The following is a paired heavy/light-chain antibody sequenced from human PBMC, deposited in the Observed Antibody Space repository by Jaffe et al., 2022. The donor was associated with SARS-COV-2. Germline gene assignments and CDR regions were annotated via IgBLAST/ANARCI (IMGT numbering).Light chain of an antibody. Sequence: QSALTQPASVSGSPGQSITISCTGTISDVGGYNSVSWYQQHPGTAPKFIIYEVSNRPSGVPDRFSGSKSGNTASLTISGLQAEDEADYYCASYTNSATWVFGGGTRLTVL. CDR3: ASYTNSATWV. CDR1: ISDVGGYNS. CDR2: EVS. V-gene: IGLV2-14*01. J-gene: IGLJ3*02.
Heavy chain of an antibody. V-gene: IGHV3-74*03. Sequence: EVQLVESGGGLVQPGGSLRLSCAASGFSFSSYWMHWVRQAPGKGLVWVSRIKSDGSGTTYADSVKGRFTISRDNAKETVYLQMNSLRAEDAGVYYCARCPIATPGRGVDYWGQGTLVTVSS. J-gene: IGHJ4*02. CDR2: IKSDGSGT. CDR1: GFSFSSYW. D-gene: IGHD6-13*01. CDR3: ARCPIATPGRGVDY.